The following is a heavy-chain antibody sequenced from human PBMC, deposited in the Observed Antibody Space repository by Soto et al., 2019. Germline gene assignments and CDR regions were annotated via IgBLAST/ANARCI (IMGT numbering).Heavy chain of an antibody. CDR3: ARWLGYGPHFDY. CDR2: IYYSGST. J-gene: IGHJ4*02. CDR1: GGSIISGDYY. V-gene: IGHV4-30-4*01. D-gene: IGHD5-12*01. Sequence: SETLSLTCTVSGGSIISGDYYWSWNRQPPGKGLEWIGYIYYSGSTYYNPSLKSRVTISVDTSKNQFSLKLSSVTAADTAVYYCARWLGYGPHFDYWGQGTLVTVSS.